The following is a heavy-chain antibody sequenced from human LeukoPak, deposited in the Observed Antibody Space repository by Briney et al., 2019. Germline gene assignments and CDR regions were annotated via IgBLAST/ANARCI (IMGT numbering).Heavy chain of an antibody. Sequence: GGSLSLSCAASGFTFSSYGMHWVRQAPGKGLEWVAVISYDGSNKYYADSVKGRFTISRDNSKNTLYLQMNSLRAEDTAVYYCAKSWPYSSGWGGFDPWGQGTLVTVSS. D-gene: IGHD6-19*01. CDR3: AKSWPYSSGWGGFDP. CDR1: GFTFSSYG. V-gene: IGHV3-30*18. CDR2: ISYDGSNK. J-gene: IGHJ5*02.